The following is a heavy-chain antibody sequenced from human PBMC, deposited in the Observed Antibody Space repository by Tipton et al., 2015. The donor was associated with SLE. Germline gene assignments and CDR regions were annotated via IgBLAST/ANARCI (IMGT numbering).Heavy chain of an antibody. Sequence: SGFSLTNYDMHWVRQAPGKGLECVAGIWNDGTNKYYADSVKGRFTISRDNPKNSLFLHMNSLRAEDAAVYYCARGGAGDSYYFFDLWGRGTLVTVYS. V-gene: IGHV3-33*01. J-gene: IGHJ2*01. CDR2: IWNDGTNK. CDR1: GFSLTNYD. CDR3: ARGGAGDSYYFFDL. D-gene: IGHD2/OR15-2a*01.